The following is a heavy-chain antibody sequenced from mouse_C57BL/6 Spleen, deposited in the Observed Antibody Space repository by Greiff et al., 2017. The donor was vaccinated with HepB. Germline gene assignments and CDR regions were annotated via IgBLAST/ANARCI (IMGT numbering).Heavy chain of an antibody. CDR2: ISSGSSTI. V-gene: IGHV5-17*01. Sequence: EVMLVESGGGLVKPGGSLKLSCAASGFTFSDYGMHWVRQAPEKGLEWVAYISSGSSTIYYADTVKGRFTISRDNAKNTLFLQMTSLRSEDTAMYYCARYYDYDYYAMDYWGQGTSVTVSS. CDR1: GFTFSDYG. D-gene: IGHD2-4*01. J-gene: IGHJ4*01. CDR3: ARYYDYDYYAMDY.